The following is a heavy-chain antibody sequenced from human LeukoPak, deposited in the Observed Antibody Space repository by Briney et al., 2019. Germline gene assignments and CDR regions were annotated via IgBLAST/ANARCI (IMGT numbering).Heavy chain of an antibody. V-gene: IGHV1-2*06. CDR2: INPNSGGT. Sequence: ASVKVSCKASGYTFTGYYMHWVRQAPGQGLEWMGRINPNSGGTNYAQKFQGRVTMTRDTSISTAYMELSRLRSDDTAVYYCAREIRNIVLMVYAIGYWGQGTLVTVSS. D-gene: IGHD2-8*01. CDR3: AREIRNIVLMVYAIGY. J-gene: IGHJ4*02. CDR1: GYTFTGYY.